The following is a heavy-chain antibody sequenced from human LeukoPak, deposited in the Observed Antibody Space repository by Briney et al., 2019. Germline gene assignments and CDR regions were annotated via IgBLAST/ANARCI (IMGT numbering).Heavy chain of an antibody. V-gene: IGHV3-23*01. Sequence: GGTLRLSCAASGFTFSSYAMTWIRQAPGKGLEWVSSISGSGGSTYYADSVKGRFTISRDNSRNMLFLQMNSLRAEDTAVYYCARGTMFPYYFDYWGQGTLVTVSS. CDR1: GFTFSSYA. CDR3: ARGTMFPYYFDY. D-gene: IGHD3-10*02. J-gene: IGHJ4*02. CDR2: ISGSGGST.